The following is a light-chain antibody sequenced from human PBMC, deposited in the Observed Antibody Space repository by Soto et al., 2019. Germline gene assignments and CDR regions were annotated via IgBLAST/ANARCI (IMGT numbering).Light chain of an antibody. Sequence: DIVMTQSPLSLPVTPGEPPSISCRSSQNLLHSNAYNYLDWYLQKPGQSPQLLIFLGSNRASGVHDRFSGSGSGTDFTLKISRVEAEDVVFYYCMQSLQTPLTFGGGTKVESK. CDR3: MQSLQTPLT. V-gene: IGKV2-28*01. CDR2: LGS. J-gene: IGKJ4*01. CDR1: QNLLHSNAYNY.